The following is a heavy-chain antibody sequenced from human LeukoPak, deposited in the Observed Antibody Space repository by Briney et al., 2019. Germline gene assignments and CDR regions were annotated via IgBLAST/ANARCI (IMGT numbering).Heavy chain of an antibody. CDR1: GFTFSSYA. Sequence: GGSLRLSCAASGFTFSSYAMSWVRQAPGKELEWVSAISGSGGSTYYADSVKGRFTISRDNSKNTLYLQMNSLRAEDTAVYYCAKDRNWGRAFDIWGQGTMVTVSS. CDR3: AKDRNWGRAFDI. CDR2: ISGSGGST. V-gene: IGHV3-23*01. D-gene: IGHD7-27*01. J-gene: IGHJ3*02.